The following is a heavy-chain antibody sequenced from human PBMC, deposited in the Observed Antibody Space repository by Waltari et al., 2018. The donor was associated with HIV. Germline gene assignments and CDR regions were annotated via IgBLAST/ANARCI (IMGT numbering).Heavy chain of an antibody. Sequence: EVQLLESGGGLVQPGGSLRLSCAASGFSFSNYGMSWVRRAPGEGLEWVSSIGGIGATIYYADSVKGRFTISRDNSRNILYLQMNSLRAEDTALYFCAKLNTGSEDWGQGTLVTVSS. V-gene: IGHV3-23*01. CDR2: IGGIGATI. J-gene: IGHJ4*02. D-gene: IGHD3-10*01. CDR1: GFSFSNYG. CDR3: AKLNTGSED.